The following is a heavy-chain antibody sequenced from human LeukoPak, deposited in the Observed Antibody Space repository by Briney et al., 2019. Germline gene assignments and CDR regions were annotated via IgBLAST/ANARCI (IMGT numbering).Heavy chain of an antibody. J-gene: IGHJ4*02. CDR3: ATEVRGYTSGTFDY. CDR2: ISSSSSYI. V-gene: IGHV3-21*04. D-gene: IGHD6-19*01. Sequence: GGSLRLSCAASGFTFSSYSMNWVRQAPGKGLEWVSSISSSSSYIYHADSVKGRFTISRDNSKNTLYLQMNSLRAVDTAVYYGATEVRGYTSGTFDYWGQGTLVSVSS. CDR1: GFTFSSYS.